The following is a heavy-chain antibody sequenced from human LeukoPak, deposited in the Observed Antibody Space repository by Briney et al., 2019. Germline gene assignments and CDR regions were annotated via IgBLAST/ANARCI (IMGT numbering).Heavy chain of an antibody. Sequence: GGSLRLSCAASGFTFSSYGMSWVRQAPGKGLEWVSAISGSGGNTYYADSVKGRFTISRDNSKNTLYMQMKSLRAEDTAVYYCAKDLSPAAAWGQGTLVTVSS. J-gene: IGHJ5*02. CDR2: ISGSGGNT. V-gene: IGHV3-23*01. D-gene: IGHD6-25*01. CDR3: AKDLSPAAA. CDR1: GFTFSSYG.